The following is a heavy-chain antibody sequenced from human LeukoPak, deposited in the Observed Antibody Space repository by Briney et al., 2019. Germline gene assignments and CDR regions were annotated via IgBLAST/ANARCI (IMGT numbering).Heavy chain of an antibody. CDR2: ISYDGSNK. V-gene: IGHV3-30*01. D-gene: IGHD3-16*02. Sequence: ISYDGSNKYYADSVKGRFTISRDNSKNTLYPQMNSLRAEDTAVYYCARSAGYHVRRGFDYWGQGTLXTVSS. CDR3: ARSAGYHVRRGFDY. J-gene: IGHJ4*02.